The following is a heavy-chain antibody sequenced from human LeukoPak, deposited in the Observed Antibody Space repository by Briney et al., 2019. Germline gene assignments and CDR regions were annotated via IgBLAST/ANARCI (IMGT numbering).Heavy chain of an antibody. CDR3: ARLTIYYYYMDV. CDR1: GDSISSYY. J-gene: IGHJ6*03. CDR2: IYYSGST. V-gene: IGHV4-59*01. D-gene: IGHD2-21*01. Sequence: SETLSLTRTVSGDSISSYYWSWIRQPPGKGLEWIGYIYYSGSTNSNPSLKSRVTISVDTSKNQFSLKLSSVTAADTAVYYCARLTIYYYYMDVWGKGTTVTVSS.